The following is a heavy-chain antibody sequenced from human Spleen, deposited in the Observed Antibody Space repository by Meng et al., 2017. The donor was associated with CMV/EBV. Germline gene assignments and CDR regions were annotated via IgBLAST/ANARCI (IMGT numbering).Heavy chain of an antibody. D-gene: IGHD6-6*01. CDR3: AKDKGAARSYNFDH. Sequence: GGSLRLSCAASGFTFDDYAMHWVQQAPGKGLEWVSGISWNSGSIGYADSVKGRFTISRDNAKNSLYLQMNSLRAEDTALYYCAKDKGAARSYNFDHWGQGTLVTVSS. CDR1: GFTFDDYA. CDR2: ISWNSGSI. V-gene: IGHV3-9*01. J-gene: IGHJ4*02.